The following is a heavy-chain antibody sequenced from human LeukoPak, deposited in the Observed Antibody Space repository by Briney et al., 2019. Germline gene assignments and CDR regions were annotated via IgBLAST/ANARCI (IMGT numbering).Heavy chain of an antibody. CDR2: ISGSGGST. V-gene: IGHV3-23*01. Sequence: GGSLRLSCAASGFTFSSYAMSWVRQAPGKGLEWVSAISGSGGSTYYADSVKGRFTISRDNSKNTLYLQMNSLRAEDTAVYYCAKGFGSGSYYLPFDYWGQGTLVTVSS. D-gene: IGHD3-10*01. J-gene: IGHJ4*02. CDR3: AKGFGSGSYYLPFDY. CDR1: GFTFSSYA.